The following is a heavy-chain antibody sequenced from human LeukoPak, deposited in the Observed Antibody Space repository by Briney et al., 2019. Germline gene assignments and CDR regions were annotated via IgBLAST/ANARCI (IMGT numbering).Heavy chain of an antibody. Sequence: SETLSLTCTVSGGSLSSGDYYWSWIRQPPGTGLEWIGYIYYSGSTYYNPSLKSRVTISVDTSKDQFSLKLSSVTAADTAVYYCARGRGYGDYVYWYFDLWGRGTLVTVSS. V-gene: IGHV4-30-4*01. J-gene: IGHJ2*01. D-gene: IGHD4-17*01. CDR3: ARGRGYGDYVYWYFDL. CDR1: GGSLSSGDYY. CDR2: IYYSGST.